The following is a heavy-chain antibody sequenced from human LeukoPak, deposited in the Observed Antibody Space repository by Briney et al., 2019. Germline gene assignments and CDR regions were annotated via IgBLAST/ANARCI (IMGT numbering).Heavy chain of an antibody. J-gene: IGHJ3*02. D-gene: IGHD6-13*01. CDR2: INANSGGT. CDR1: GYTFTGYY. Sequence: GASVKVSCQASGYTFTGYYMHWVRQAPGQGLEWMGWINANSGGTNYAQKFQGRVTMTRDTSISTAYMELSRLRSDDTAVYYCARGYSSSWSEGAFDIWGQGTMVTVSS. CDR3: ARGYSSSWSEGAFDI. V-gene: IGHV1-2*02.